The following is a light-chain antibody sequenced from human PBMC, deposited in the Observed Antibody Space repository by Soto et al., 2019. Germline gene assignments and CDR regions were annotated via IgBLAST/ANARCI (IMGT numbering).Light chain of an antibody. J-gene: IGLJ3*02. CDR1: SSDVGGYNY. CDR3: GSYAGSNTWV. Sequence: QSVLTQPRSVSGSPGQSVAISCTGTSSDVGGYNYVSWYQQHPGKAPKLMIYDVNKRPSGVPDRFSGSKSGNTASLTISGLQAEDEADYDCGSYAGSNTWVFCGGTKLTVL. V-gene: IGLV2-11*01. CDR2: DVN.